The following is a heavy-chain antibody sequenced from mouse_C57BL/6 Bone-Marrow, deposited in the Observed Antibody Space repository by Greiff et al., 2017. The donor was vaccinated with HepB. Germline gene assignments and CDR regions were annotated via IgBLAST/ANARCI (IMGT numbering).Heavy chain of an antibody. CDR2: IRSKSNNYAT. D-gene: IGHD1-1*01. V-gene: IGHV10-1*01. CDR1: GFSFNTYA. Sequence: EAGGGLVQPKGSLKLSCAASGFSFNTYAMNWVRQAPGKGLEWVARIRSKSNNYATYYADSVKDRFTISRDDSESMLYLQMNNLKTEDTAMYYCVRLTTVVATNWGQGTLVTVSA. CDR3: VRLTTVVATN. J-gene: IGHJ3*01.